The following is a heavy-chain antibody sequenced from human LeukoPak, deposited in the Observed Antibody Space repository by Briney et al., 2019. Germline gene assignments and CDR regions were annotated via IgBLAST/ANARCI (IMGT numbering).Heavy chain of an antibody. CDR1: GFTFSGYG. D-gene: IGHD6-19*01. CDR2: IWYDGSNK. Sequence: GRSLRLSCAASGFTFSGYGMHWVRQFPGKGLEWVAVIWYDGSNKYYADSVKGRFTISRDNSKNTLYLQMNSLRAEDTAVYYCARVRGSGQGLDYWGQGTLVTVSS. V-gene: IGHV3-33*01. CDR3: ARVRGSGQGLDY. J-gene: IGHJ4*02.